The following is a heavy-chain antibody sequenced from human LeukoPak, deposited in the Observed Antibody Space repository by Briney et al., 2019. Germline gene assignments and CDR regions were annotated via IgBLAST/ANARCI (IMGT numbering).Heavy chain of an antibody. CDR3: ARGRISSGWYRIAEYLQH. CDR1: GYTFTSYG. CDR2: ISAYNGNT. V-gene: IGHV1-18*01. Sequence: GASVKVSCKASGYTFTSYGISWVRQAPGQGLEWMGWISAYNGNTNYAQKLQGRVTMTTDTSTSTAYMELRSLRSDDTAVYYCARGRISSGWYRIAEYLQHWGQGTLVTVSS. D-gene: IGHD6-19*01. J-gene: IGHJ1*01.